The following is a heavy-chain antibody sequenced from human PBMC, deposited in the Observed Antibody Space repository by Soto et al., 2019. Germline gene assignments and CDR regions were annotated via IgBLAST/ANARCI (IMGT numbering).Heavy chain of an antibody. V-gene: IGHV3-30*18. Sequence: QVQLVESGGGVVQPGRSLRLSCAASGFTFSSYGMHWVRQAPGKGLEWVAVISYDGSNKYYADSVKGRFTISRDNSKNTLYLQMNSLRAEDMAVYYCAKDLGSSSGRYYYGMDVWGQGTTVTVSS. CDR3: AKDLGSSSGRYYYGMDV. CDR1: GFTFSSYG. CDR2: ISYDGSNK. D-gene: IGHD6-6*01. J-gene: IGHJ6*02.